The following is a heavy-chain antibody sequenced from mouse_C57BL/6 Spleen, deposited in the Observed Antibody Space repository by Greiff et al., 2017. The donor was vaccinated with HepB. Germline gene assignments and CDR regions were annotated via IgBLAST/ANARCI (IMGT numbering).Heavy chain of an antibody. CDR3: ARGFYYYGSSYGYFDV. CDR1: GYTFTDYN. V-gene: IGHV1-18*01. CDR2: INPNNGGT. J-gene: IGHJ1*03. D-gene: IGHD1-1*01. Sequence: VQLRQSGPELVKPGASVKIPCKASGYTFTDYNMDWVKQSPGKSLEWIGDINPNNGGTIYNQKFKGKATLTVDKSSSTAYMALRSLTSEDTAVYYCARGFYYYGSSYGYFDVWGTGTTVTVSS.